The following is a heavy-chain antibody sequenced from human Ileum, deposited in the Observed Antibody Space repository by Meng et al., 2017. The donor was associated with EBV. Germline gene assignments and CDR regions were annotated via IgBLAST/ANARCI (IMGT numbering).Heavy chain of an antibody. CDR3: AHKGDGFNYAFNY. CDR1: GFSVTSSGVA. J-gene: IGHJ4*02. V-gene: IGHV2-5*02. Sequence: QITLTESGPTLVKPTETLKLTCTFSGFSVTSSGVAVGWLRQPPGKALEWLALLYWDDDKRYSPSLKNRLTITKDTSKNQVVLTLTNMDPADTATYYCAHKGDGFNYAFNYWGQGTLVTVSS. CDR2: LYWDDDK. D-gene: IGHD5-24*01.